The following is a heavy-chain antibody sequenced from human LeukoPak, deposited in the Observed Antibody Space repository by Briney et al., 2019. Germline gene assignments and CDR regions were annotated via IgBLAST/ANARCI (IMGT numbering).Heavy chain of an antibody. CDR1: GYTFTSYD. D-gene: IGHD2-2*01. V-gene: IGHV1-8*03. Sequence: ASVKVSCKASGYTFTSYDINWVRQATGQGLEWMGWMNPNSGNTGYAQKFQGRVTITRNTSISTAYMELSSLRSEDTAGYYCATYCSSTSCPYNWFDPWGQGTLVTVSS. J-gene: IGHJ5*02. CDR3: ATYCSSTSCPYNWFDP. CDR2: MNPNSGNT.